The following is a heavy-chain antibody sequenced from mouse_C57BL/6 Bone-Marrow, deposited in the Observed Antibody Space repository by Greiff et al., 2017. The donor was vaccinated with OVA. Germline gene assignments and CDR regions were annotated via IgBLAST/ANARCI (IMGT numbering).Heavy chain of an antibody. D-gene: IGHD1-1*01. J-gene: IGHJ4*01. V-gene: IGHV5-9-1*02. CDR1: GFTFSSYA. CDR3: TRRGANYYRYYYAMDY. Sequence: EVMLVESGEGLVKPGGSLKLSCAASGFTFSSYAMSWVRQTPEKRLEWVAYISSGGDYIYYADTVKGRFTISRDNARNTLYLQMSSLKSEDTAMYYCTRRGANYYRYYYAMDYWGQGTSVTVSS. CDR2: ISSGGDYI.